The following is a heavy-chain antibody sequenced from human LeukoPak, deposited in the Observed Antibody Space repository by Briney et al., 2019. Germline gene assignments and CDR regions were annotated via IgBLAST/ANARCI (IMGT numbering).Heavy chain of an antibody. V-gene: IGHV4-39*07. J-gene: IGHJ4*02. D-gene: IGHD3-22*01. CDR2: LSYDGSA. CDR1: GAPITSRTYF. CDR3: ARGLVDYELPKGFIDY. Sequence: PSETLSLTCTVSGAPITSRTYFWGWIRRPPGKGLEWVGTLSYDGSAYYNTSLRSRVTISVDTSKNQFSLKVTSVTAADTAVYFCARGLVDYELPKGFIDYWGRGALVTVSS.